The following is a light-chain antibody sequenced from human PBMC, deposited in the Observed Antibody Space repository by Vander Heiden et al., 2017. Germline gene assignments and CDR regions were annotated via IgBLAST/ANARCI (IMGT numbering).Light chain of an antibody. CDR1: QGISSY. Sequence: IQLTQSPASLSASLGDRVNITCRASQGISSYLAWYQQKPGTAPRLLIYAASALQTGVPSRFSGSGSGTDFTLFINNLQPEDVATYYCQQLNTYSVAFGQGTKVEVK. CDR3: QQLNTYSVA. CDR2: AAS. J-gene: IGKJ1*01. V-gene: IGKV1-9*01.